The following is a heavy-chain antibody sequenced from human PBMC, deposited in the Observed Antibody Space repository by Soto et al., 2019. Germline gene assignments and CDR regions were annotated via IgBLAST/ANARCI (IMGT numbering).Heavy chain of an antibody. CDR3: ARVFGSGWSGFDP. V-gene: IGHV5-51*01. D-gene: IGHD6-19*01. CDR2: IFPSDSDV. CDR1: GYNFNTNW. J-gene: IGHJ5*02. Sequence: GESLKISCKGSGYNFNTNWIGWVRQMPGKGLEWMGVIFPSDSDVRYSPSLQGQVTISADKSISTTYLQWRSLTASDTAMYYCARVFGSGWSGFDPWGQGTLVTVSS.